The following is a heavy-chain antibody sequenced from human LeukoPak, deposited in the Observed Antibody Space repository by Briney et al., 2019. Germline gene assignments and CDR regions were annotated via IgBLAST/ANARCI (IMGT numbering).Heavy chain of an antibody. CDR3: ARWGIVVVPAAHFDY. CDR2: INPNSGGT. D-gene: IGHD2-2*01. Sequence: ASAKVSCKASGYTFTGYYMHWVRQAPGQGLEWMGWINPNSGGTNYAQKFQGRVTMTRDTSISTAYMELSRLRSDDTAVYYCARWGIVVVPAAHFDYWGQGTLVTVSS. CDR1: GYTFTGYY. V-gene: IGHV1-2*02. J-gene: IGHJ4*02.